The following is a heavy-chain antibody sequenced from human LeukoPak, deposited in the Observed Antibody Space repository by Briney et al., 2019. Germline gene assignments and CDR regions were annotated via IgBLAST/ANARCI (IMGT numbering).Heavy chain of an antibody. CDR1: GGSISSGSYY. V-gene: IGHV4-61*02. CDR2: IYTSGST. Sequence: TLSLTCTVSGGSISSGSYYWSWIRQPAGKGLEWIGRIYTSGSTNYNPSLKSRVTISVDTSKNQFSLKLSSVTAADTAVYYCAREAWELNPYFDYWGQGTLVTVSS. D-gene: IGHD1-26*01. J-gene: IGHJ4*02. CDR3: AREAWELNPYFDY.